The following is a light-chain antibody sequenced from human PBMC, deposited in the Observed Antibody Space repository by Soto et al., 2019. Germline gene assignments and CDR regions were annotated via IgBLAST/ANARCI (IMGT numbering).Light chain of an antibody. CDR2: AAS. J-gene: IGKJ5*01. V-gene: IGKV1-5*01. CDR3: QQYNSYPIT. Sequence: DIQMTQSPSTLSGSVGDRVTITCRASQTISSWLAWYQQKPGKAPKLLIYAASSLQSGVPPRFSGSGSGTDFTLAISSLQPEDSATYYCQQYNSYPITFGQGTRLEI. CDR1: QTISSW.